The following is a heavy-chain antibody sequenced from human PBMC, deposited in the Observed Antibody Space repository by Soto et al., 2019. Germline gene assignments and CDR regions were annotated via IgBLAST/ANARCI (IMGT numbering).Heavy chain of an antibody. CDR2: IYWDDDK. J-gene: IGHJ4*02. CDR3: AHRLHSSSWYPVDYFDY. V-gene: IGHV2-5*02. Sequence: SGPTLVNPTQTLTLTCTFSGFSLSTSGVGVGWIRQPPGKALEWLALIYWDDDKRYSPSLKSRLTITKDTSKNQVVLTMTNMDPVDTATYYCAHRLHSSSWYPVDYFDYWGQGTLVTVSS. D-gene: IGHD6-13*01. CDR1: GFSLSTSGVG.